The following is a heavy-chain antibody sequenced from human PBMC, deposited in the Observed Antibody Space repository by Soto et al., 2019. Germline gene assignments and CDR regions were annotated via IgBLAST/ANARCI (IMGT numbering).Heavy chain of an antibody. J-gene: IGHJ6*02. CDR3: ARGNWNYYYGFDV. Sequence: GGSLRLSCAASEFTFDKYYMTWVRQAPGKGPEWVANIKPDGSEQYYVDSVKGRFTISRDNANNSLYLQMNSLRAEDTAVYFCARGNWNYYYGFDVWGQGTTVTVSS. CDR1: EFTFDKYY. V-gene: IGHV3-7*01. CDR2: IKPDGSEQ. D-gene: IGHD1-20*01.